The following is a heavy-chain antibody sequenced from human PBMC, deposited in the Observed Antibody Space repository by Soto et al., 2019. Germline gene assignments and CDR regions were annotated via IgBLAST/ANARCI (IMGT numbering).Heavy chain of an antibody. D-gene: IGHD3-10*01. CDR2: INPILSMS. J-gene: IGHJ4*02. CDR3: ESSYGSGYRAFDY. CDR1: GDTFTFYS. Sequence: QVQLVQSGAEVKRPGSSVKVSCKASGDTFTFYSINWVRQAPGLGLEWMGRINPILSMSNYAQRFQGGVTLTEDKSTSTAYMELSSLRSEDTAIYYCESSYGSGYRAFDYWGQGALVTVSS. V-gene: IGHV1-69*02.